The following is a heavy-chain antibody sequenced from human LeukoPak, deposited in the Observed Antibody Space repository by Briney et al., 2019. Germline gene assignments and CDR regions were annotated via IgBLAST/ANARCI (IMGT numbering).Heavy chain of an antibody. CDR2: ISSSSSTI. CDR3: ARGGVYYGSGSYEE. Sequence: GGSLRLSCAASGFTFSSYSMNWVRQAPGKGLEWVSYISSSSSTIYYADSVKGRFTISRDNAKNSLYLQMDSLRAEDTAVYYCARGGVYYGSGSYEEWGQGTLVTVSS. D-gene: IGHD3-10*01. J-gene: IGHJ4*02. CDR1: GFTFSSYS. V-gene: IGHV3-48*01.